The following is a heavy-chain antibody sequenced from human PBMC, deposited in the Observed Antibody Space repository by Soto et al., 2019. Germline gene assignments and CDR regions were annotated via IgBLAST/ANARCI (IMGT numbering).Heavy chain of an antibody. J-gene: IGHJ4*02. D-gene: IGHD5-18*01. CDR1: SGSIDNVYW. Sequence: PSETLSLTCAVPSGSIDNVYWWSWVRQSPGKGLEWIGETSHDGVTNYNPSLEGRVTISIDKSKNQFSLKLSSVTAADTAVYYCARGRIQLWYPFDYWGQGTLVTVSS. V-gene: IGHV4-4*02. CDR2: TSHDGVT. CDR3: ARGRIQLWYPFDY.